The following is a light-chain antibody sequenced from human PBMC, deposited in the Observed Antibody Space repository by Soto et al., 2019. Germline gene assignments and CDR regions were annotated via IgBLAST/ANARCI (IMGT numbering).Light chain of an antibody. CDR3: CSYAGSSTFGVV. J-gene: IGLJ2*01. V-gene: IGLV2-23*02. CDR2: EVS. Sequence: QSVLTQPASVSGSPGQSITISCTGTSSDVGSYNLVSWYQQHPGKAPKLMIYEVSKRPSGVSNRFSGSKSGNTASLTISGLQAEDEADYYGCSYAGSSTFGVVFGGGTTLTVL. CDR1: SSDVGSYNL.